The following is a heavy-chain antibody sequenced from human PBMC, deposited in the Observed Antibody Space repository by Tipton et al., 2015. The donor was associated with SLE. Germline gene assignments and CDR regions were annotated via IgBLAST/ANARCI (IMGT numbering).Heavy chain of an antibody. CDR2: IYTSGST. J-gene: IGHJ4*02. CDR1: GASISSGYY. D-gene: IGHD1-26*01. CDR3: ARVRDSGSPKGFDY. V-gene: IGHV4-61*09. Sequence: TLSLTCALSGASISSGYYWSWIRQPAGKGLEWIGHIYTSGSTNYNPSLKSRVTISVDTSKNQFSLKLSSVTAADTAVYYCARVRDSGSPKGFDYWGQGALVTVPS.